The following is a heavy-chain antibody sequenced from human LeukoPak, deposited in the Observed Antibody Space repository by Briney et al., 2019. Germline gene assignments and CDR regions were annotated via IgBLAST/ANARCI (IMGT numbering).Heavy chain of an antibody. Sequence: SETLSLTCIVSGGSVNSGSHYWNWVRQPAGKGLEWIGRMSTSGSAKYNPSLQSRGTMSIDTSKNQFSLKLSSVTAADTAVYYCAKSYGGYVLDYWGPGTLVTVSS. CDR2: MSTSGSA. J-gene: IGHJ4*02. V-gene: IGHV4-61*02. CDR3: AKSYGGYVLDY. CDR1: GGSVNSGSHY. D-gene: IGHD5-12*01.